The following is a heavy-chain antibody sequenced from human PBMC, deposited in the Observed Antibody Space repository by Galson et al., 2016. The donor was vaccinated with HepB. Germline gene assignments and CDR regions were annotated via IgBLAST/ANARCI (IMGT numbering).Heavy chain of an antibody. CDR3: TTVLSTASMSGWYDWGFDS. CDR2: IKSNSDGGTA. V-gene: IGHV3-15*01. D-gene: IGHD6-19*01. CDR1: GFTFSSAW. Sequence: SLRLSCAASGFTFSSAWMSWVRQAPGKGLEWVGRIKSNSDGGTADCAAPVKGRFTISGDDSKNTLYLQMTSLRTEDTAVYYCTTVLSTASMSGWYDWGFDSWGQGTLVTVSS. J-gene: IGHJ4*02.